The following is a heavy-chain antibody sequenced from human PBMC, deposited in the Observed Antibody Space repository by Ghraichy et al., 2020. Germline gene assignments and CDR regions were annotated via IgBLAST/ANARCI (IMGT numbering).Heavy chain of an antibody. V-gene: IGHV4-59*01. CDR2: IYYSGST. J-gene: IGHJ6*02. CDR1: GGSISSYY. CDR3: ASRYGDYYPYYYGMDV. Sequence: SETLSLTCTVSGGSISSYYWSWIRQPPGKGLEWIGYIYYSGSTNYNPSLKSRVTISVDTSKNQFSLKLSSVTAGDTAVYYCASRYGDYYPYYYGMDVWGQGTTVTVSS. D-gene: IGHD4-17*01.